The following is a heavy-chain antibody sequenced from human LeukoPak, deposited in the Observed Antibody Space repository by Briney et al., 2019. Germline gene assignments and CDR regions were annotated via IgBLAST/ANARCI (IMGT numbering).Heavy chain of an antibody. D-gene: IGHD2-21*02. V-gene: IGHV1-46*01. J-gene: IGHJ3*02. CDR2: INPSGGST. CDR1: GYTFTIYY. CDR3: AISGYCGGDCYAFDI. Sequence: ASVTVSCKSSGYTFTIYYMHWVPQAPGQGLEWMGIINPSGGSTSYAQKFQGRVTMTRDTSTSTVYMELSSLRSEDTAVYYSAISGYCGGDCYAFDIWGQGTMVTVSS.